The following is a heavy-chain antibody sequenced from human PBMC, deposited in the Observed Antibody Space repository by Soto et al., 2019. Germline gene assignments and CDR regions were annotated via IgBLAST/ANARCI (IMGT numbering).Heavy chain of an antibody. D-gene: IGHD2-21*01. CDR1: GTSISSSYW. V-gene: IGHV4-4*02. CDR2: IYHNGIT. J-gene: IGHJ4*02. CDR3: ATVPPRIVVVLAEFPT. Sequence: QVQLKQSGPGLVRPSGTLSLTCRVSGTSISSSYWWAWVRQSPGKGLEWIGEIYHNGITKYNPSLKRRVSMSIDKSNTQFSLKLTSVTAADTAVYYCATVPPRIVVVLAEFPTWGQGTLVTVSS.